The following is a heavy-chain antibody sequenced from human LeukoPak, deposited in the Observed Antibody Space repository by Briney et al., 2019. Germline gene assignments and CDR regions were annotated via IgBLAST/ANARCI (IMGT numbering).Heavy chain of an antibody. CDR3: ARTDRGFDY. J-gene: IGHJ4*02. CDR2: ISYDGSNK. V-gene: IGHV3-30*14. Sequence: GRSLRLSCAASGFTFSSYAMHWVRQAPGKGLEWVAVISYDGSNKYYADSVKGRFTISRDNSKNTLYLQMNSLRAEDTAVYYCARTDRGFDYWGQGTLVTVSS. D-gene: IGHD2-15*01. CDR1: GFTFSSYA.